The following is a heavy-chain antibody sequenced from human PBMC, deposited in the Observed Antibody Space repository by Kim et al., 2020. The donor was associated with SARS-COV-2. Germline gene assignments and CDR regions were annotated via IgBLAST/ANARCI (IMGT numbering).Heavy chain of an antibody. Sequence: VKGRFTISRDNAKNSLYLQMNSLRAEDTAVYYCARDLIAARPYYYYGMDVWGQGTTVTVSS. CDR3: ARDLIAARPYYYYGMDV. V-gene: IGHV3-11*06. D-gene: IGHD6-6*01. J-gene: IGHJ6*02.